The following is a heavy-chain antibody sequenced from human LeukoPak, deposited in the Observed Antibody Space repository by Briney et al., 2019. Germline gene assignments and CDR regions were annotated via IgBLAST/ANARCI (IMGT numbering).Heavy chain of an antibody. CDR2: INHREST. CDR1: GGSFSGYY. CDR3: ARGRGCSSTSCYSPNYYYYYGMDV. Sequence: SETLSLTCAVYGGSFSGYYWSWIRQPPGKGLERIGEINHRESTNYNPSLKSRVTISVDTSKNQFSLRLSSVTAADTAVYYCARGRGCSSTSCYSPNYYYYYGMDVWGQGTTVTVSS. D-gene: IGHD2-2*01. J-gene: IGHJ6*02. V-gene: IGHV4-34*01.